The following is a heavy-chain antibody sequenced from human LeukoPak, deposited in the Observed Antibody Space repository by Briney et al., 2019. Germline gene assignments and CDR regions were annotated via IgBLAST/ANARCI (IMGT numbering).Heavy chain of an antibody. CDR2: ISAYNGNT. Sequence: ASVKVSCKASGYTFTSYGISWVRQAPGQGLEWMGWISAYNGNTNYAQKLQGRVTMSTDTSTSTAYMELRSLRSDDTDVYYCARGWELLTPPDYWGQGTLVTVSS. J-gene: IGHJ4*02. CDR3: ARGWELLTPPDY. CDR1: GYTFTSYG. V-gene: IGHV1-18*01. D-gene: IGHD1-26*01.